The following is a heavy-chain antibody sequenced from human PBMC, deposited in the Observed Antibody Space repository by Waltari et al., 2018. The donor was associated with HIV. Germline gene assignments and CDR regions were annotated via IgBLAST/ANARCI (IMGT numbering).Heavy chain of an antibody. D-gene: IGHD3-10*01. V-gene: IGHV3-7*04. CDR3: ARGGFYGSGSKVN. CDR2: IKQDGSEK. Sequence: EVPLVESGGGFVQPGGSLRLSCAASGTTLSSQWMSWFRKAPGKGLEWVDKIKQDGSEKYYVDSVNGRFTISRDNAENSLYLQMNSLRAEVTAVYYCARGGFYGSGSKVNWGQGTLVTVSS. J-gene: IGHJ4*02. CDR1: GTTLSSQW.